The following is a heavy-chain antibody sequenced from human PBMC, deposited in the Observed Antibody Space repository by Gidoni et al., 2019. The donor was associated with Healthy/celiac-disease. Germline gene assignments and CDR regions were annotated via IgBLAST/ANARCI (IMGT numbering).Heavy chain of an antibody. CDR1: GGSFSGYY. D-gene: IGHD2-15*01. Sequence: QVQLQQWGAGLLKPSETLSLTCAVYGGSFSGYYWSWIRQPPGKGLEWIGEINHSGSTNYNPSLKSRVTISVDTSKNQFSLKLSSVTAADTAVYYCARDCSGGSCLGDGMDVWGQGTTVTVSS. J-gene: IGHJ6*02. CDR2: INHSGST. CDR3: ARDCSGGSCLGDGMDV. V-gene: IGHV4-34*01.